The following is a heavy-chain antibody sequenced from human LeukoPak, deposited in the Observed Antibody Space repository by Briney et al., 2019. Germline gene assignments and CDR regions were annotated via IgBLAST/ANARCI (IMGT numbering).Heavy chain of an antibody. CDR1: GGSISSSSYY. Sequence: PSETLSLTCTVSGGSISSSSYYWGWIRLPPGKGLEWIGSIYYSGSTYYNPSLKSRVTISVDTSKNQFSLRLSSVTAADTAVYYCARGGGGLRYFDWTYYFDYWGQGTLVTVSS. D-gene: IGHD3-9*01. CDR3: ARGGGGLRYFDWTYYFDY. CDR2: IYYSGST. V-gene: IGHV4-39*07. J-gene: IGHJ4*02.